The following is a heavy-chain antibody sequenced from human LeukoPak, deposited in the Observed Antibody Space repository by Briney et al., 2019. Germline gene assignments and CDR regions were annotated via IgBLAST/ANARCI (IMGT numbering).Heavy chain of an antibody. CDR2: INQDESEK. V-gene: IGHV3-7*05. CDR1: GFTFSTYW. D-gene: IGHD2/OR15-2a*01. CDR3: ARVRVSSYYGMDI. Sequence: PGGSLRLSCAASGFTFSTYWMRWVRQAPGKGLEWVANINQDESEKYYVDSVKGRFTISRDNAKNSLYLQMNSLRAEDTAVYYCARVRVSSYYGMDIWGQGATVTVSS. J-gene: IGHJ6*02.